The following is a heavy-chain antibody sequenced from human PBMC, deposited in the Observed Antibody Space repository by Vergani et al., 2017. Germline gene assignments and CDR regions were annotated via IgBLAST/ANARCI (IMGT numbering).Heavy chain of an antibody. CDR1: GYSFTNYW. V-gene: IGHV5-51*01. J-gene: IGHJ4*02. CDR3: TRLYGRDSSGSKYFDY. CDR2: IHPADSDT. Sequence: EVQLVQSGAEVKKPGESLKISCQISGYSFTNYWIGWVRQMPGKGLEWMGIIHPADSDTRYSPSFQGQVTISVDKSISTAYLQRSSLRASVSAMYYCTRLYGRDSSGSKYFDYWGQGTLVTVSS. D-gene: IGHD3-22*01.